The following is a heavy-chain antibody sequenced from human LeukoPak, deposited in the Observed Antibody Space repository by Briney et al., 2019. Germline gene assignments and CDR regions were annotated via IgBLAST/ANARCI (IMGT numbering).Heavy chain of an antibody. CDR2: IYHSGST. CDR3: AGRRSCTSCYVTFDY. J-gene: IGHJ4*02. CDR1: GGSISSSNW. D-gene: IGHD2-2*01. V-gene: IGHV4-4*02. Sequence: SETLSLTCAVSGGSISSSNWWSWVRQPPGKGLEWIGEIYHSGSTNYNPSLKSRVTISVDTSKNQFSLKLSSVTAADTAVYYCAGRRSCTSCYVTFDYWGQGTLVTVSS.